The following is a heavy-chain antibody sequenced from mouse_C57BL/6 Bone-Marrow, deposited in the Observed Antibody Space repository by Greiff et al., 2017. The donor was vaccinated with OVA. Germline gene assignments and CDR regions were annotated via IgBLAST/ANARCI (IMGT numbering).Heavy chain of an antibody. D-gene: IGHD1-1*01. CDR2: IHPSDSDT. CDR1: GYTFTSYW. J-gene: IGHJ3*01. Sequence: VQLQQPGAELVKPGASVKVSCKASGYTFTSYWMHWVKQRPGQGLEWIGRIHPSDSDTNYNQKFKGKATLTVDKSSSTAYMQLSSLTSEDSAVYYCAIVVYGSSYEFAYWGQGTLVTVSA. V-gene: IGHV1-74*01. CDR3: AIVVYGSSYEFAY.